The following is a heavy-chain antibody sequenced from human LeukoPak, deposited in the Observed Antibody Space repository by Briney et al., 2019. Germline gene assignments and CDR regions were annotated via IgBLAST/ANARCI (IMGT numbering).Heavy chain of an antibody. CDR1: GYTFTTYH. CDR2: INPSGGST. CDR3: ARDGVLRFLEGTYCLDY. J-gene: IGHJ4*02. V-gene: IGHV1-46*01. D-gene: IGHD3-3*01. Sequence: GASVKVSCKASGYTFTTYHMHWVRQAPGQGLEWMGKINPSGGSTSYAQKFQGRVTMTRDTSTSTVYMELSSLRSEDTAVYYCARDGVLRFLEGTYCLDYWGQGTLVTVSS.